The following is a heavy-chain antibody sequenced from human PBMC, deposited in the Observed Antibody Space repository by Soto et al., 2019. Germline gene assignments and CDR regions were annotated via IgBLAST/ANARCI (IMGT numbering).Heavy chain of an antibody. J-gene: IGHJ2*01. D-gene: IGHD2-21*02. CDR2: VSYDGSNK. CDR3: ARGTYCGGDCFPGHVSEWYFDL. Sequence: QVYLVESGGGVVQPGRSLRLSCAASGFIFSDYAMHWVRQAPGKGLEWVALVSYDGSNKQLADSVKGRFTISRGNSKTTLYLQMNSLRPEDTAIYYCARGTYCGGDCFPGHVSEWYFDLWGRGTLVIVSS. CDR1: GFIFSDYA. V-gene: IGHV3-30*04.